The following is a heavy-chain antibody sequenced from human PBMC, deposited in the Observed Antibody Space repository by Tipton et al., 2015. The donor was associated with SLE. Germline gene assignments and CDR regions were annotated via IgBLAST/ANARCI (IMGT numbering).Heavy chain of an antibody. CDR1: GRSFIGYY. CDR2: VDYSGTA. Sequence: TLSLTCAVYGRSFIGYYCSWIRQPPGKGLEWIGYVDYSGTANYNPPLESRLTVSIDTPKNQFSLRLSSVTAADTAVYYCARGIGPQWPGGFYFDHWGQGILVTVSS. D-gene: IGHD6-19*01. V-gene: IGHV4-59*01. CDR3: ARGIGPQWPGGFYFDH. J-gene: IGHJ4*02.